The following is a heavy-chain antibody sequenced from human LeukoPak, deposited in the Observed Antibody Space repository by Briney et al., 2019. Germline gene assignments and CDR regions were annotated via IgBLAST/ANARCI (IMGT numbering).Heavy chain of an antibody. CDR1: GFTFSGSA. CDR3: TRPRTDDSSRRPIYFDY. Sequence: GGSLRLSCAGSGFTFSGSAMHWVRQASGKGLEWVGRIRSKANSYATTYAASVKGRFTISRDDSKNTAYLQMNSLKTEDTAVYYCTRPRTDDSSRRPIYFDYWGQGTLVTVSS. D-gene: IGHD6-13*01. J-gene: IGHJ4*02. V-gene: IGHV3-73*01. CDR2: IRSKANSYAT.